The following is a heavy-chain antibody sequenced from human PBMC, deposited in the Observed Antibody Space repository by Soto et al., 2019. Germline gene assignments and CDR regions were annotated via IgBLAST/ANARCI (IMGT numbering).Heavy chain of an antibody. Sequence: TSETLSLTCKVSGTSVRHFYWSWIRQSAGKGLEWIGRIYSTGTTNLNPSLKSRLTMSMDMSKNQVSLNLTSVTAADTAVYYCVRDRADFSSTYYHYFSVWGRGTLVTVSS. V-gene: IGHV4-4*07. CDR3: VRDRADFSSTYYHYFSV. CDR1: GTSVRHFY. J-gene: IGHJ2*01. CDR2: IYSTGTT. D-gene: IGHD6-13*01.